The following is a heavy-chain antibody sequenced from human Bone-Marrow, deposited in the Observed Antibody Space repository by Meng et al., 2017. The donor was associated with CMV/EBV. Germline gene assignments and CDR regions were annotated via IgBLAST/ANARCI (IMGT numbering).Heavy chain of an antibody. CDR1: GYTFTSYG. V-gene: IGHV1-18*01. D-gene: IGHD3-22*01. J-gene: IGHJ4*02. Sequence: ASVKVSCKASGYTFTSYGISWVRQAPGQGLEWMGWISAYNGNTNYAQKLQGRVTMTTDTSTSTAYMELRSLRSDDTAVYYCARDKSYSLGPGDSSGYYWGQGTLVTVPS. CDR3: ARDKSYSLGPGDSSGYY. CDR2: ISAYNGNT.